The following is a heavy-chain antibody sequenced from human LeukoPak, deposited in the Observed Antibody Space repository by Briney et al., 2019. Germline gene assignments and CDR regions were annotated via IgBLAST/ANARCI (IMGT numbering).Heavy chain of an antibody. CDR1: GFTFSSYA. CDR2: ISGGGGST. J-gene: IGHJ4*02. Sequence: GGSLRLSCAASGFTFSSYAMTWVRQAPGKGLEWVSAISGGGGSTYYADSVKGRFTISRDNSKNTLYLQMNSLRAEDTAVYYCARDRTGGWDYWGQGTLVTVSS. CDR3: ARDRTGGWDY. D-gene: IGHD1-1*01. V-gene: IGHV3-23*01.